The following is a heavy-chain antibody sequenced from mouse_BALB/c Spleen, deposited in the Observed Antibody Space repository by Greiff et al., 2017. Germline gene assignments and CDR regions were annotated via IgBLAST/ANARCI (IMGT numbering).Heavy chain of an antibody. CDR1: GFTFSSYT. D-gene: IGHD1-1*01. CDR2: ISSGGSYT. V-gene: IGHV5-6-4*01. Sequence: EVKLVESGGGLVKPGGSLKLSCAASGFTFSSYTMSWVRQTPGKRLEWVATISSGGSYTYYPDSLKGRTTITRDNAKNTLYLQMSSLKSEDTAMYYCARDPRDYYGSSSYAMDYWGQGTSVTVSS. CDR3: ARDPRDYYGSSSYAMDY. J-gene: IGHJ4*01.